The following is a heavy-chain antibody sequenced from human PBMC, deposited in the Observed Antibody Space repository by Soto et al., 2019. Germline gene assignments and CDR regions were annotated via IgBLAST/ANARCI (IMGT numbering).Heavy chain of an antibody. CDR2: ISSSSSTM. D-gene: IGHD3-16*01. CDR3: ARGDYYYYGLDV. V-gene: IGHV3-48*02. Sequence: EVQLVESGGGLVQPGGSLRLSCAASGFTFSDYSMNWVRQAPGKGLEWLSSISSSSSTMYYADSVKGRFNISRDDAKNSLYLQMNSLRDEDTAVYYCARGDYYYYGLDVWGQGTTVTVSS. J-gene: IGHJ6*02. CDR1: GFTFSDYS.